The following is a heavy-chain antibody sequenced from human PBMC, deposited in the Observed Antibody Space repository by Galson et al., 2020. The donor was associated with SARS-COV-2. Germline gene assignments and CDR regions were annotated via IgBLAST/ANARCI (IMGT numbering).Heavy chain of an antibody. Sequence: SETLSLTCTVSGGSISSYYWSWIRQPPGTGLEWIGYIYYSGSTNYNPSLKSRVTISVDTSKNQFSLKLSSVTAADTAVYYCASTTVSYYYGMDVWGQGTTVTVSS. D-gene: IGHD4-17*01. CDR2: IYYSGST. CDR1: GGSISSYY. CDR3: ASTTVSYYYGMDV. J-gene: IGHJ6*02. V-gene: IGHV4-59*08.